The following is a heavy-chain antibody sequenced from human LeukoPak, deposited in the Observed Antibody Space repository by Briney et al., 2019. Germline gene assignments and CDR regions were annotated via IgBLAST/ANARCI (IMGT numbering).Heavy chain of an antibody. V-gene: IGHV1-8*01. CDR1: GYTFTRYV. CDR3: ASRTRDKYFDC. Sequence: SVTVSRQGSGYTFTRYVINGVGPPAGRGGEWMGWMNPNSGNTGYAQKFQGRVTMTTNTSISTAYIEQGSLGSEDTGVYYCASRTRDKYFDCWGKGTLVTVCS. CDR2: MNPNSGNT. J-gene: IGHJ4*02.